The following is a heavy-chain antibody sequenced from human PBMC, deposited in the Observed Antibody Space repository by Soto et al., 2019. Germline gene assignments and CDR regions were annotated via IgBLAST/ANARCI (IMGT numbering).Heavy chain of an antibody. Sequence: SETLSLTCAVYGGSFSGYYWSWIRQPPGKGLEWIGEINHSGSTNYNPSLKSRVTISVDTSKNQFSLKLSSVTAADTAVYYCARSLEWLLNYGMDVWGQGTTVTVS. D-gene: IGHD3-3*01. CDR2: INHSGST. J-gene: IGHJ6*02. CDR3: ARSLEWLLNYGMDV. V-gene: IGHV4-34*01. CDR1: GGSFSGYY.